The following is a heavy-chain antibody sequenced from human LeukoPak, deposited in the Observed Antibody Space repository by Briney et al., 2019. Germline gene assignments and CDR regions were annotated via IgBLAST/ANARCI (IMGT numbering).Heavy chain of an antibody. CDR3: ARDLVVVAATPDY. CDR2: IKQDGSEK. CDR1: GFTFSSYW. Sequence: GGSLRLSCAASGFTFSSYWMSWVRQAPGKGLEWVANIKQDGSEKYYVDSVKGRFTISRDNAKNSLYLQMNSLRAEDTAVYYCARDLVVVAATPDYWGQGTLVTVSS. D-gene: IGHD2-15*01. V-gene: IGHV3-7*01. J-gene: IGHJ4*02.